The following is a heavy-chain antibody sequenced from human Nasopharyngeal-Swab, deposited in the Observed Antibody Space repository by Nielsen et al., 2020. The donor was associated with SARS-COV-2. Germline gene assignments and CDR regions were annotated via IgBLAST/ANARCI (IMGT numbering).Heavy chain of an antibody. D-gene: IGHD3-22*01. CDR2: INTYNGNT. Sequence: ASVKVSCKTSGYSFVTHGISWVRQAPGQGLEWMGWINTYNGNTNYAQKVQGRVTMTADTSTNTAYMELRSLRSDDTAVYYCARGQVVITGSNNWFDPWGQGTLVTVSS. CDR1: GYSFVTHG. J-gene: IGHJ5*02. V-gene: IGHV1-18*01. CDR3: ARGQVVITGSNNWFDP.